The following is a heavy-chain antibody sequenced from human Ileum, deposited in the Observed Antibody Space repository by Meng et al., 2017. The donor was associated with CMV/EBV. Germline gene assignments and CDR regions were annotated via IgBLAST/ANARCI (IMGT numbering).Heavy chain of an antibody. D-gene: IGHD2-2*01. J-gene: IGHJ6*02. CDR3: AYCSTTSCYYGMDV. CDR1: GFTFSSYW. Sequence: GESLKISCAASGFTFSSYWMHWVRQAPGKGLVWVSRINSDGTITHYADSVKGRFTVSRDNAKNTLYLQMNSLRAEDTAVYYCAYCSTTSCYYGMDVWGQGTTVTVSS. CDR2: INSDGTIT. V-gene: IGHV3-74*01.